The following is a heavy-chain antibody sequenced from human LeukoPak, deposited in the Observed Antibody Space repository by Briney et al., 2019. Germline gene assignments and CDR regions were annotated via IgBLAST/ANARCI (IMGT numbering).Heavy chain of an antibody. CDR3: TADEWA. Sequence: SGGSVRLSCAASGFTFSNSWMSWVRQAPGKGLEWVGRIETKTDGGTTDYAAPVKGRFTISRDDSKNTLYLQMNSLETEDTAVYYCTADEWAWGQGTLVTVSS. J-gene: IGHJ5*02. CDR1: GFTFSNSW. V-gene: IGHV3-15*04. D-gene: IGHD1-26*01. CDR2: IETKTDGGTT.